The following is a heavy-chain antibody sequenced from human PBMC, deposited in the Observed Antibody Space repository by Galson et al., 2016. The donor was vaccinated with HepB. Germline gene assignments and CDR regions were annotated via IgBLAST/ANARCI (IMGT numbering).Heavy chain of an antibody. CDR1: GLTFDDYA. D-gene: IGHD4-11*01. CDR2: ISWNSGGI. V-gene: IGHV3-9*01. J-gene: IGHJ3*02. Sequence: SLRLSCAAFGLTFDDYAMHWVRQAPGNGLEWVSSISWNSGGIVYADSVKGRFTISRDNAKNSLYLQMNSLRIEDTALYYCANQQDYTDAFDICGQGTMVTVSS. CDR3: ANQQDYTDAFDI.